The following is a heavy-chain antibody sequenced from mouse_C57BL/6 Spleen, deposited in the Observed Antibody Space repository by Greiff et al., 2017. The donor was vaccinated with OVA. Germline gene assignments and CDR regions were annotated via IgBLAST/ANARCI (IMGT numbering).Heavy chain of an antibody. CDR3: ARSYSNPYYFDY. Sequence: EVKLMESGGGLVKPGGSLKLSCAASGFTFSDYGMHWVRQAPEKGLEWVAYISSGSSTIYYADTVKGRFTISRDNAKNTLFLQMTSLRSEDTAMYYCARSYSNPYYFDYWGQGTTLTVSS. CDR1: GFTFSDYG. V-gene: IGHV5-17*01. D-gene: IGHD2-5*01. J-gene: IGHJ2*01. CDR2: ISSGSSTI.